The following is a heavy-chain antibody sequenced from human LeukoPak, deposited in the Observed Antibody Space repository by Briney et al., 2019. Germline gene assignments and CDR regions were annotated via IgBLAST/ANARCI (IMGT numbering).Heavy chain of an antibody. CDR3: ARGYDYGDYVGDFDY. J-gene: IGHJ4*02. Sequence: ASVTVSCKASVYTYTSYPISWVRQAPGQEVAWMGWITTYNGNTHYAQKLQGRVTMTTETSTSTAYMDLRGLRSDDTAVYYCARGYDYGDYVGDFDYWGQGTLVTVSS. CDR1: VYTYTSYP. V-gene: IGHV1-18*01. CDR2: ITTYNGNT. D-gene: IGHD4-17*01.